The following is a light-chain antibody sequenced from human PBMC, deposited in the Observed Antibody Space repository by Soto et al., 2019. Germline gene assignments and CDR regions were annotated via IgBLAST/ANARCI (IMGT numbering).Light chain of an antibody. J-gene: IGKJ3*01. CDR1: QGISSY. Sequence: AIRMTQSPSSFSASTGDRVTITCRASQGISSYLAWYKQKPGKAPKLLIYAASTLQSGVPSRFSGSGSGTDFTLTISCLQSEDFATYYCHQYYSYPPAFGPGTKVDIK. V-gene: IGKV1-8*01. CDR3: HQYYSYPPA. CDR2: AAS.